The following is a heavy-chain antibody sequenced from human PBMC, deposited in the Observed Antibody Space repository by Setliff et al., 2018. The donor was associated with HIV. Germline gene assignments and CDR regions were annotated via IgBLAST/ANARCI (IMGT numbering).Heavy chain of an antibody. Sequence: PSETLSLTCTVSGGSISSGGYFWSWIRQPPGKGLEWFGEINQSGSTNYNPSLKSRVTISVDTSKNQFSLKLSSATAADTAVYYCARSRLHYYDSSGYYPSYFDYWGQGTLVTVSS. V-gene: IGHV4-39*07. CDR2: INQSGST. J-gene: IGHJ4*02. CDR1: GGSISSGGYF. D-gene: IGHD3-22*01. CDR3: ARSRLHYYDSSGYYPSYFDY.